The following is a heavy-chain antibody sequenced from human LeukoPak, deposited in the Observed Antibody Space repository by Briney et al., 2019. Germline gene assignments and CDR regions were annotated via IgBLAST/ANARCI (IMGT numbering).Heavy chain of an antibody. D-gene: IGHD3-10*01. Sequence: PGGSLRLSCAASGFTFSSYGMHWVRQAPGKGLEWVAVISYDGSNKYYADSVKGRFTISRDNSKNTLYLQMNSLRAEDTAVYFCARDFRPAHYSRGFFDYWGQGILVTVSS. CDR3: ARDFRPAHYSRGFFDY. V-gene: IGHV3-30*03. CDR2: ISYDGSNK. CDR1: GFTFSSYG. J-gene: IGHJ4*02.